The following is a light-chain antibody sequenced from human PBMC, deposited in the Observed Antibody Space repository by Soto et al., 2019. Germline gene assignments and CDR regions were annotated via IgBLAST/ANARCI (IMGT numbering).Light chain of an antibody. V-gene: IGKV3-11*01. Sequence: IVLTQSPSTLSVSPGETPTLSCRASQSVSSYLAWYQQKPGQAPRLLIYDASNRATGIPARFSGSGSGTDFTLTISSLEPEDFAVYYCQQRSNWPPGFGQGTRLEIK. J-gene: IGKJ5*01. CDR3: QQRSNWPPG. CDR1: QSVSSY. CDR2: DAS.